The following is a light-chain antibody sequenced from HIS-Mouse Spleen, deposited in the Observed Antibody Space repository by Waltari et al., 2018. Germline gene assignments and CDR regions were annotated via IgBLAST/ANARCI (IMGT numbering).Light chain of an antibody. Sequence: EIVLTQSPGTLPLSPGERATLPCRASQSVSISYLAWYQQKPGQAPRLLIYRASSGDTGIPDRFSGSGSGTDFTLTISILEPEDFAVYYCQQYGSSPWTFGQGTKVEIK. CDR2: RAS. CDR1: QSVSISY. J-gene: IGKJ1*01. V-gene: IGKV3-20*01. CDR3: QQYGSSPWT.